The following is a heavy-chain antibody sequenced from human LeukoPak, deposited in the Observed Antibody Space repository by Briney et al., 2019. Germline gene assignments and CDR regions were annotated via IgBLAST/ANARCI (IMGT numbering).Heavy chain of an antibody. J-gene: IGHJ4*02. CDR1: GFTFSSYA. D-gene: IGHD2-15*01. Sequence: GGSLRLSCEASGFTFSSYAMSWVRQAPGKGLEWVSSLSKSGDNTYYADSVKGRFTISRDNSKSTLYLQMNSLRAEDTAVYYCAKDASVDKGYFDYWGQGTLVTVSS. CDR2: LSKSGDNT. V-gene: IGHV3-23*01. CDR3: AKDASVDKGYFDY.